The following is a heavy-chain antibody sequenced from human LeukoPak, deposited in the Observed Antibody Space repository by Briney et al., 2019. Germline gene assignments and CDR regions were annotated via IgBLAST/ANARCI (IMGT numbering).Heavy chain of an antibody. V-gene: IGHV3-30*18. D-gene: IGHD4-11*01. J-gene: IGHJ3*02. CDR2: ISYDGSNK. CDR1: GFTFSSYG. CDR3: ANLQGDAFDI. Sequence: GGSLRLSCAASGFTFSSYGMHWVRQAPGKGLEWVAVISYDGSNKYYADSVKGRFTISRDNSKNMLYLQMNSLRAEDTAVYYCANLQGDAFDIWGQGTMVTVSS.